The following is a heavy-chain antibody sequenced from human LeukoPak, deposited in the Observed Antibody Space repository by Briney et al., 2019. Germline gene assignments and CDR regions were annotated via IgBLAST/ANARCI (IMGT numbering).Heavy chain of an antibody. CDR2: MNPNSGNT. CDR1: GYTFTSYD. Sequence: ASMKVSCKASGYTFTSYDINWVRQATGQGLEWMGWMNPNSGNTGYAQKFQGRVTMTRNTSISTAYMELSSLRSEDTAVYYCARGPSPYSPSRSNDYWGQRTLVTVSS. V-gene: IGHV1-8*01. J-gene: IGHJ4*02. CDR3: ARGPSPYSPSRSNDY. D-gene: IGHD3-16*01.